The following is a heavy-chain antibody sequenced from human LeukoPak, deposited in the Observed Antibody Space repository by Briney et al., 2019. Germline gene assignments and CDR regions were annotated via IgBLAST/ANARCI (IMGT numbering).Heavy chain of an antibody. J-gene: IGHJ6*03. CDR2: INPDTGDT. CDR1: GYSFSDYY. Sequence: ASVKVSCKSSGYSFSDYYMHWVRQAPGQGLEWMGWINPDTGDTNFAQRFQGRVTMTRDTSINTAYMDLSSLTSDDTAVYYCAKDGHYYYYYMDVWGKGTTVTVSS. V-gene: IGHV1-2*02. CDR3: AKDGHYYYYYMDV. D-gene: IGHD3/OR15-3a*01.